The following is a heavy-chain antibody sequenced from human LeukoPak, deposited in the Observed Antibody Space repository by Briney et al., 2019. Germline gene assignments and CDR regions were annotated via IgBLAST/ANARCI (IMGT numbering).Heavy chain of an antibody. CDR1: GFTFSSYN. CDR2: ISSSSTYI. V-gene: IGHV3-21*01. D-gene: IGHD1-26*01. CDR3: ARDQGGSDPYYFDY. J-gene: IGHJ4*01. Sequence: GGSLRLSCAASGFTFSSYNMNWARQAPGKGLEWVSSISSSSTYIYYADLVKGRFTISRDNAKKSLYLQMNSLRAEDTAVYYCARDQGGSDPYYFDYWGQGTLVTVSS.